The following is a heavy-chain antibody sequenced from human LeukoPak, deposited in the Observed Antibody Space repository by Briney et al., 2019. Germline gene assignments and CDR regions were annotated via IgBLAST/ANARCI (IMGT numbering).Heavy chain of an antibody. CDR2: MYYTGST. CDR3: ARSYDTNFDY. CDR1: GGSISSDY. V-gene: IGHV4-59*01. D-gene: IGHD3-3*01. J-gene: IGHJ4*02. Sequence: SETLSLTCSVSGGSISSDYWAWIRQPPGKGLDWIGYMYYTGSTNYNPSLKSRVTISLATSKNQFSLKLSSVAAADTAVYYCARSYDTNFDYWGQGTLVTVSS.